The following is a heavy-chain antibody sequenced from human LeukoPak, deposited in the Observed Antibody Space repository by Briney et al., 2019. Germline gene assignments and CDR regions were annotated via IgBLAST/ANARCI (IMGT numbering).Heavy chain of an antibody. D-gene: IGHD6-13*01. CDR3: ATLPAAGAFDI. J-gene: IGHJ3*02. Sequence: PSQTLSLTCTVSGGSISSGSYYWSWIRQPAGKGLEWIGRIYTSGSTNYNPSLKSRVTISVDTSKNQFSLKLSSVTAADTAVYYCATLPAAGAFDIWGQGTMVTVSS. CDR2: IYTSGST. V-gene: IGHV4-61*02. CDR1: GGSISSGSYY.